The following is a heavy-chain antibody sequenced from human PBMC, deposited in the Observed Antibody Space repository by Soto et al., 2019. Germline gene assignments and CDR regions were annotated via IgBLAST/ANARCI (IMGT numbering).Heavy chain of an antibody. CDR3: ARASSSSSAADY. J-gene: IGHJ4*02. D-gene: IGHD6-6*01. CDR2: IYDSESA. CDR1: GESISSGGYY. V-gene: IGHV4-31*01. Sequence: QVQLQESGPGRVKASQTLSLICSVSGESISSGGYYWSWIRHHPGKGLEWIGYIYDSESAYYNPPLNSPLXTXMXXATNHFALTLSSVPAAATPVYYCARASSSSSAADYRGQGTLITVSS.